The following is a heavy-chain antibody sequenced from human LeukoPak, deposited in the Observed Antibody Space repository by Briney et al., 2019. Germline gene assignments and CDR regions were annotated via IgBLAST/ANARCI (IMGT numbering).Heavy chain of an antibody. Sequence: PSETLSLTCTVSGGSISSSSYSWGWIRQPPGKGLEWIGSIYYSGTTYYNPSLKSRVTISVDTSKNQFSLKLSSVTAADTAVYYCARIRYCSSTSCYKGRTYYFDYWGQGTLVTVSS. CDR1: GGSISSSSYS. CDR3: ARIRYCSSTSCYKGRTYYFDY. V-gene: IGHV4-39*01. J-gene: IGHJ4*02. D-gene: IGHD2-2*02. CDR2: IYYSGTT.